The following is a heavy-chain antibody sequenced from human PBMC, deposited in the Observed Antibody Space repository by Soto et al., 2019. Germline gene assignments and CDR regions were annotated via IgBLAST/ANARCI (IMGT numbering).Heavy chain of an antibody. CDR3: ARAGYCSSTSCYTTRYYYYGMDV. CDR2: IIPIFGTA. CDR1: GGTFSSYS. D-gene: IGHD2-2*02. J-gene: IGHJ6*02. V-gene: IGHV1-69*13. Sequence: VKVSCKDPGGTFSSYSISWVRQAPGQGLEWMGGIIPIFGTANYAQKFQGRVTITADESTSTAYMELSSLRSEDTAVYYCARAGYCSSTSCYTTRYYYYGMDVWGQGTTVTVSS.